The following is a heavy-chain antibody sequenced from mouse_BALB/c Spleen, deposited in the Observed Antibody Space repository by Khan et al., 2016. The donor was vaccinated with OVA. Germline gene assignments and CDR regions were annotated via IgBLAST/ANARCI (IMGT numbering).Heavy chain of an antibody. CDR1: GLTFTDYS. Sequence: VELEQSGPELVRSGASVKISCKASGLTFTDYSIHWVKQCHAKGLEWIGIISLHYDNTNYNPKFQDKATMTVDKSSSTAYLELASLTSEDSAIYYRAREGQGVRRGGRNSRNWGQGTTLTVSS. D-gene: IGHD2-14*01. CDR2: ISLHYDNT. CDR3: AREGQGVRRGGRNSRN. V-gene: IGHV1S137*01. J-gene: IGHJ2*01.